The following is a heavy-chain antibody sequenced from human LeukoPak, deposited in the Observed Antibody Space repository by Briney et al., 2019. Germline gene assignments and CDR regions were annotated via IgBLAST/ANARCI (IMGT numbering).Heavy chain of an antibody. D-gene: IGHD1-26*01. V-gene: IGHV3-30*02. J-gene: IGHJ4*02. CDR3: AKDQWYYSGSYYDY. Sequence: PGGSLRLSCAASGFTFSSYGMHWVRQAPGKGLEWVAFIRYDGSNKYYADSVKGRFTISRDNSKNTLYLQMNSLRAEDTAVYYCAKDQWYYSGSYYDYWGQGTLVTVSS. CDR2: IRYDGSNK. CDR1: GFTFSSYG.